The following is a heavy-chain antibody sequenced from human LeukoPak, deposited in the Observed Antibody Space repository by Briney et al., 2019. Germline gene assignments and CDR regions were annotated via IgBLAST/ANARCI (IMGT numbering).Heavy chain of an antibody. D-gene: IGHD2-15*01. CDR1: GFTFSSYA. J-gene: IGHJ4*02. CDR3: ARVGWSGDIIQYYFDY. CDR2: ISYDGSNK. V-gene: IGHV3-30*04. Sequence: PGGSLRLSCAASGFTFSSYAMHWVRQAPGKGLEWVAVISYDGSNKYYADSVKGRFTISRDNSKNTLYLQMNSLRAEDTAVYYCARVGWSGDIIQYYFDYWGQGTLVTVSS.